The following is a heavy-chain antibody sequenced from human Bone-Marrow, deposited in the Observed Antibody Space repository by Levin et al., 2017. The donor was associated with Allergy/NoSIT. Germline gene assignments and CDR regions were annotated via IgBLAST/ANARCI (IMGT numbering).Heavy chain of an antibody. CDR2: ITWDGSNT. D-gene: IGHD1-7*01. V-gene: IGHV3-43*01. Sequence: PGGSLRLSCEASGFTFDDYAMYWVRQPPGKGLEWISLITWDGSNTYYAESVKGRFTISRDNSKSSLFLQMSSLTSEDTAFYYCAKDILSPGFTGTTGLDSWGQGTLVTVSS. CDR1: GFTFDDYA. CDR3: AKDILSPGFTGTTGLDS. J-gene: IGHJ4*02.